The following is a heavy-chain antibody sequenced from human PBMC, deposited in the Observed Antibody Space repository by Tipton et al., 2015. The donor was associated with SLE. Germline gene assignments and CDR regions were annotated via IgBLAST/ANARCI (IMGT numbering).Heavy chain of an antibody. D-gene: IGHD3-16*01. CDR2: IMPIFGTA. V-gene: IGHV1-69*01. Sequence: VRLVQSGAEVKKPGSSVKVSCKASGGTLSSYSITWVRQAPGQGLEWMGGIMPIFGTAKDAEKFKGRVAITADESTRTAYMELSSRRSADTAMYYWARGGVGGTRYFDHWGQGTQVTVSS. CDR3: ARGGVGGTRYFDH. J-gene: IGHJ4*02. CDR1: GGTLSSYS.